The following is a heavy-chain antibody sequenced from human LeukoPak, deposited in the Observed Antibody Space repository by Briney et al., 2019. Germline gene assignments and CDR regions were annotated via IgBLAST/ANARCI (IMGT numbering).Heavy chain of an antibody. J-gene: IGHJ4*02. D-gene: IGHD5-24*01. CDR1: GGSISSYY. CDR2: IYYSGST. Sequence: AETLSLTCTVSGGSISSYYWSWIRQPPGKGLEWIGYIYYSGSTNYNPSLKSRVTISVDTSKNQFSLKLSSVTAADTAVYYCARERDGYNYDWGQGTLVTVSS. CDR3: ARERDGYNYD. V-gene: IGHV4-59*01.